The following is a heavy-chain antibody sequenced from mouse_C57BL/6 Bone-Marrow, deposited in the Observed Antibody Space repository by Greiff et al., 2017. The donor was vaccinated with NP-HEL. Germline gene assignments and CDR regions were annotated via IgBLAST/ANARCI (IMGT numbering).Heavy chain of an antibody. D-gene: IGHD2-4*01. V-gene: IGHV7-3*01. CDR2: IRNKANGYTT. Sequence: EVKLVESGGGLVQPGGSLSLSCAASGFTFTDYYMSWVRQPPGKALEWLGFIRNKANGYTTEYSASVKGRFTISRDNSQSILYLQMNALRAEDSATYYCARGGTYYDYSYAMDYWGQGTSVTVSS. CDR1: GFTFTDYY. J-gene: IGHJ4*01. CDR3: ARGGTYYDYSYAMDY.